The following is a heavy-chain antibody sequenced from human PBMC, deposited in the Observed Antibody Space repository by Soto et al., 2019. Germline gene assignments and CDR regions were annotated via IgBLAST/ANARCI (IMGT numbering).Heavy chain of an antibody. CDR1: GFTFSIYA. V-gene: IGHV3-23*04. D-gene: IGHD1-1*01. Sequence: EKQLVESGGALVQPGGSLRLSCVASGFTFSIYALTWVRQAPGKGLEWVSLITNNGDTTFFVDSVKGGFTISRDNSKNTLYLQLENLRAEDTAVYYCALSAGYGGAFDVWGQGTVVTVSS. CDR3: ALSAGYGGAFDV. J-gene: IGHJ3*01. CDR2: ITNNGDTT.